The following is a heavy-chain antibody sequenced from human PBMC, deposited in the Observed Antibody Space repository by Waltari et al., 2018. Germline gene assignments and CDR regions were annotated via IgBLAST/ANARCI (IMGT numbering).Heavy chain of an antibody. D-gene: IGHD6-19*01. CDR1: GFSLSNYG. CDR3: AKDNSGFYYGVDV. CDR2: MSYDGGFK. Sequence: QVQLVESGGGVVQPGRSLRLSCAASGFSLSNYGMHWVRQASGKGLEWVAVMSYDGGFKYYADFVKGRFTISRDNSGNTLDLQMNSLRSEDTAVYYCAKDNSGFYYGVDVWGQGTTVTVSS. V-gene: IGHV3-30*18. J-gene: IGHJ6*02.